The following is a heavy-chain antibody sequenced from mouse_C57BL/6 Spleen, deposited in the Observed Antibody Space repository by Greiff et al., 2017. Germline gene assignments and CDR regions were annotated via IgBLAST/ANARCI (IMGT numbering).Heavy chain of an antibody. CDR3: ARGGLLRGFYYYAMDD. CDR1: GYTFTSYW. J-gene: IGHJ4*01. Sequence: KESCKASGYTFTSYWMHWVKQRPIQGLEWIGNIDPSDSETHYNQKFKDKATLTVDKSSSTAYMQLSSLTSEDSAVYYCARGGLLRGFYYYAMDDWGQGTSVTVSS. D-gene: IGHD1-1*01. CDR2: IDPSDSET. V-gene: IGHV1-52*01.